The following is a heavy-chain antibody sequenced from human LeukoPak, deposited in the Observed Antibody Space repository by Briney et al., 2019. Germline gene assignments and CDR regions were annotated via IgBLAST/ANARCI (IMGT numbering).Heavy chain of an antibody. D-gene: IGHD3-10*01. CDR3: AREPLAWFGESSDAFDI. CDR2: ISAYNGNT. Sequence: ASVKVSCKASVYTFTSYGISWVRQAPGQGLEWMGWISAYNGNTNYAQKLQGRVTMTPDTSTSTAYMELRSLRSDDTAVYYCAREPLAWFGESSDAFDIWGQGTMVTVSS. J-gene: IGHJ3*02. CDR1: VYTFTSYG. V-gene: IGHV1-18*01.